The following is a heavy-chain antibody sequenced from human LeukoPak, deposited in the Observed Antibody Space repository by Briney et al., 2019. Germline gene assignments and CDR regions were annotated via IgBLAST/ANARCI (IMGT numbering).Heavy chain of an antibody. Sequence: PSETLSLTCTVSGDSISSCCYYWGWIRQPPGKGLEWIENIYYSGRTHYNPSLQSRVTISVDTSKNQFSLKLSSVTAADTAVYYCVRYSSSSSFDYWGQGTLVTVSS. CDR3: VRYSSSSSFDY. D-gene: IGHD4-11*01. V-gene: IGHV4-39*01. CDR2: IYYSGRT. CDR1: GDSISSCCYY. J-gene: IGHJ4*02.